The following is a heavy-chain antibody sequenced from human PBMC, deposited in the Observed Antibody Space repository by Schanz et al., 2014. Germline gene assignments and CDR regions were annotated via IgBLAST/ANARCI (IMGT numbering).Heavy chain of an antibody. Sequence: EVHLVESGGGLVQPGGSLRLSCAASGFTFSTYAMAWVRQAPGKGLEWVSSINTGGDSTYYADSVKGRFTMSRDNAKNSVFLQMNSLRAEDTAVYYCVRDSFFAFDYWGQGTLVTVSS. J-gene: IGHJ4*02. CDR2: INTGGDST. CDR3: VRDSFFAFDY. CDR1: GFTFSTYA. V-gene: IGHV3-23*04. D-gene: IGHD3-3*01.